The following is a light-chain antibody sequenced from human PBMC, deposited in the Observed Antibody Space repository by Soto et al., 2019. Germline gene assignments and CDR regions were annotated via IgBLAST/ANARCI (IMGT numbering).Light chain of an antibody. CDR3: QQYTTYFVT. CDR2: NAS. V-gene: IGKV1-5*03. Sequence: DIQMTQSPSTLPASVGDRVTITCRASQTISTWLAWYQQKPGIGPKLLIYNASYSESGVPSRFSGSGSGSEFTLTISSLQPDDFATYYCQQYTTYFVTFGGGTKVEIK. CDR1: QTISTW. J-gene: IGKJ4*01.